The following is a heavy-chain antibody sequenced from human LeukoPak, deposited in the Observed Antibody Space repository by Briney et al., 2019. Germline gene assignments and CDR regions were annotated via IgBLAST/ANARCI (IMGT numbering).Heavy chain of an antibody. J-gene: IGHJ1*01. CDR2: INPNSGGT. Sequence: ASVKVSCKASGYTFTGYYMHWVRQAPGQGLEWMGWINPNSGGTNYAQKFQGWVTMTRDTSISTAYMELSRLRSDDTAVYYCARDPNHSSWSEGAGYFQHWGQGTLVTVSS. CDR3: ARDPNHSSWSEGAGYFQH. V-gene: IGHV1-2*04. CDR1: GYTFTGYY. D-gene: IGHD6-13*01.